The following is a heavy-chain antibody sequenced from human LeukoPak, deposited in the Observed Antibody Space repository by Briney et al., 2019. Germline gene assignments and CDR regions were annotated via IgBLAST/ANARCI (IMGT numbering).Heavy chain of an antibody. J-gene: IGHJ3*02. CDR1: GFTFSNYE. Sequence: QPGGPLRLSCAASGFTFSNYEMNWVRQAPGKGLEWVSYIDSSGTTIYYADSVKGRFTMSRDNAKNSLYLQMNSLRAEDTAVYFCAREFGGYGGDPFDIWGQGTMVTVSS. V-gene: IGHV3-48*03. CDR2: IDSSGTTI. CDR3: AREFGGYGGDPFDI. D-gene: IGHD3-22*01.